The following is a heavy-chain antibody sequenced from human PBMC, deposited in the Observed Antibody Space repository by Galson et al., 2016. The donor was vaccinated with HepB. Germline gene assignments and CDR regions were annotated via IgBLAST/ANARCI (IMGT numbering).Heavy chain of an antibody. Sequence: SVKVSCKASGYPFENFIITWLRQAPGQGLEWMGWISGYNGYTNYARRLQARVTMTADTSANTTFMELRSLTSDDTAIYYCARAGQRVAPRDLYFDLWGRGTLVTVSS. D-gene: IGHD6-6*01. V-gene: IGHV1-18*01. CDR3: ARAGQRVAPRDLYFDL. J-gene: IGHJ2*01. CDR2: ISGYNGYT. CDR1: GYPFENFI.